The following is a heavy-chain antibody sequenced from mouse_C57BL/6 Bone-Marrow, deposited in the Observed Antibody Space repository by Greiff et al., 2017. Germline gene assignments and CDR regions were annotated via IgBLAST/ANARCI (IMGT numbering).Heavy chain of an antibody. V-gene: IGHV5-12*01. Sequence: EVHLVESGGGLVQPGGSLKLSCAASGFTFSDYYMYWVRQTPGKRLEWVAYISNGGGSTYYPDTVKGRFTISRDNAKNTLYLQMSRLKSEDTAMYYCARQGRRGDYWGQGTSVTVSS. CDR2: ISNGGGST. J-gene: IGHJ4*01. CDR1: GFTFSDYY. CDR3: ARQGRRGDY.